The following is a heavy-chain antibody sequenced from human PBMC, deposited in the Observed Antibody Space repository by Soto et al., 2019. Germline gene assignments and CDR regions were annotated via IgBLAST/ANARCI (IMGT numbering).Heavy chain of an antibody. CDR3: ARGAKGQWLVDF. CDR2: LHSDGSNT. D-gene: IGHD6-19*01. CDR1: GFTFSNYW. J-gene: IGHJ4*02. Sequence: EVQLVESGGGLVQPGGSLRLSCVGSGFTFSNYWMHWVRQTPGAGLVWVSRLHSDGSNTDYADSVKGRFSISRDNAKNTVYLQMNSLRADDTALYYCARGAKGQWLVDFWGQGTLVTVSS. V-gene: IGHV3-74*01.